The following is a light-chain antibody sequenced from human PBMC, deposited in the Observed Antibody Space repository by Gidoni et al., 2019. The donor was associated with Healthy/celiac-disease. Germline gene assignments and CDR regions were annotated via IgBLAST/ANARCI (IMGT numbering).Light chain of an antibody. J-gene: IGKJ5*01. CDR1: QSIRSY. V-gene: IGKV1-39*01. CDR3: QQSYSTPPIT. CDR2: AAS. Sequence: DIQMTQSQSSLSASVGDRVTITCRASQSIRSYLNWYQQKPGKAPKLLIYAASSLQSVVPSMFSGSGSGIDFTLTISSLQAEDFATFYCQQSYSTPPITFGQGTRLEIK.